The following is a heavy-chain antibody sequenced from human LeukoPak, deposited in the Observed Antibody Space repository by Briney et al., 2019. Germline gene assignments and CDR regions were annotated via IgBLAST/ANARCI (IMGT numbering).Heavy chain of an antibody. CDR3: ARHAGTIGSSWPDYNWFDP. D-gene: IGHD6-13*01. CDR1: GYTFSSYW. V-gene: IGHV5-51*01. Sequence: GESLKISCEGSGYTFSSYWIAWVRQMPGKGLEWMGIIYAGDSETRYSPSFQGQVTISADKSIRTAYLQWSSLKASDTAMYYCARHAGTIGSSWPDYNWFDPWGQGTLVTVSS. CDR2: IYAGDSET. J-gene: IGHJ5*02.